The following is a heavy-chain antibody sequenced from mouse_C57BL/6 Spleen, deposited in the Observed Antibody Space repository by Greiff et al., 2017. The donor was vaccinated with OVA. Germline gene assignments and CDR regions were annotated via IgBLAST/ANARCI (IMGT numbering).Heavy chain of an antibody. V-gene: IGHV1-55*01. J-gene: IGHJ4*01. CDR2: IYPGSGST. CDR1: GYTFTSYW. D-gene: IGHD2-1*01. Sequence: QVQLQQPGAELVKPGASVKMSCKASGYTFTSYWITWVKQRPGQGLEWLGDIYPGSGSTNYNEKFKSKATLTVDTSSSTAYMQLSSLTSEDSAVYYCARGGDRGNYVYYAMDYWGQGTSVTVSS. CDR3: ARGGDRGNYVYYAMDY.